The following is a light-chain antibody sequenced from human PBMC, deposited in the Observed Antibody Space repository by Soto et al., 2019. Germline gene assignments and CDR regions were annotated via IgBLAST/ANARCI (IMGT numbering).Light chain of an antibody. CDR2: GAS. V-gene: IGKV3-20*01. CDR3: QQYYSTPST. Sequence: ENLLTQSPGTLSLSPGEGATLSGRASRGVSANYLAWYQQKPGQAPTLLIYGASIRAAGIPDRFSGSGSGTDFALTISSLQAEDVAVYYCQQYYSTPSTFGGGTKVDIK. CDR1: RGVSANY. J-gene: IGKJ4*01.